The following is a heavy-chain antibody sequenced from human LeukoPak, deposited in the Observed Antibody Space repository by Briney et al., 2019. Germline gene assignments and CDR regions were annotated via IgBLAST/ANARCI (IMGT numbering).Heavy chain of an antibody. D-gene: IGHD3-10*01. Sequence: GGSLRLSCAASEFSVGSNYMTWVRQAPGKGLEWVSSISSSSSYIYYADSVKGRFTISRDNAKNSLYLQMNSLRAEDTAVYYCARDRTITMVRGVIIKAFDYWGQGTLVTVSS. CDR1: EFSVGSNY. CDR2: ISSSSSYI. J-gene: IGHJ4*02. CDR3: ARDRTITMVRGVIIKAFDY. V-gene: IGHV3-21*01.